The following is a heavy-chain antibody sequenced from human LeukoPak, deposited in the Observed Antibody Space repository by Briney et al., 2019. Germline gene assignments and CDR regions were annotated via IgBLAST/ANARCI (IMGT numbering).Heavy chain of an antibody. Sequence: GGSLRLSCAASGFTFNRNAISWVRQAPGKGLEWVSTIGGSGDKTFYADSVKGRFTISRDNSKNMVHLQMNSLTGEDTALYYCVRRGDASSGWGGHDFWGQGALVTVSS. CDR3: VRRGDASSGWGGHDF. CDR2: IGGSGDKT. D-gene: IGHD6-19*01. V-gene: IGHV3-23*01. CDR1: GFTFNRNA. J-gene: IGHJ4*02.